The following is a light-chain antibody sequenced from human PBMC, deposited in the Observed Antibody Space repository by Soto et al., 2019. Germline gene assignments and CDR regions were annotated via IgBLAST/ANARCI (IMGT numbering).Light chain of an antibody. CDR1: QRVGTW. CDR3: QHYSRNTWS. CDR2: GAS. J-gene: IGKJ1*01. Sequence: DIQMTQSPSTLSASVGGRVTITCRASQRVGTWVAWYQQKPGKAPKLLIYGASNLESGVPSRFSGSGSGTEFTLTITTLQPDDFATYFCQHYSRNTWSFGPGTKVDIK. V-gene: IGKV1-5*01.